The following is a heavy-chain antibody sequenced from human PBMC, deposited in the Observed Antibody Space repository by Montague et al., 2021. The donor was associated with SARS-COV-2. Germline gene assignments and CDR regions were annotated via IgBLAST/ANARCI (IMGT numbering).Heavy chain of an antibody. CDR3: ARVKVGATNLIYFDY. Sequence: TLSLTCSVSGGSISSGGYCWSWIRHHPGKGLEWIGYIYYTGRTYYNPSFKSRVSMSVDTSNNQFSLSPSSLTAADTAVFYCARVKVGATNLIYFDYWGQGTLVTVSS. V-gene: IGHV4-31*03. D-gene: IGHD1-26*01. CDR1: GGSISSGGYC. CDR2: IYYTGRT. J-gene: IGHJ4*02.